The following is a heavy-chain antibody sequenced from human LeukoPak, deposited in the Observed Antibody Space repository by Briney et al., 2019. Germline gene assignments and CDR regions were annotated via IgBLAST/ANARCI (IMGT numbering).Heavy chain of an antibody. D-gene: IGHD6-19*01. CDR1: GYTFTSYG. CDR3: ATGYSSARADY. Sequence: ASVKVSYTASGYTFTSYGISWVRQAPGQGLEWMGWISAYNGNTNYAQKLQGRVTMTTDTSTSTAYMELRSLRSDDTAVYYCATGYSSARADYWGQGTLVTVSS. CDR2: ISAYNGNT. J-gene: IGHJ4*02. V-gene: IGHV1-18*01.